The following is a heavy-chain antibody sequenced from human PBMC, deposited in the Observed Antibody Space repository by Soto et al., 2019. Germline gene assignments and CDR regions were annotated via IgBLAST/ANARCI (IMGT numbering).Heavy chain of an antibody. V-gene: IGHV4-39*01. CDR3: APLSVSLSGPYGIHV. D-gene: IGHD2-15*01. CDR2: MLYSGLT. Sequence: SETLSLTCSVSGYSVSSSDYYWAWIRQPPGKGLEWIGSMLYSGLTYYNPSLKSRATLSVDTSKNQFSVRLNSVTAPDTAVYYCAPLSVSLSGPYGIHVWGQGTTVTVSS. J-gene: IGHJ6*02. CDR1: GYSVSSSDYY.